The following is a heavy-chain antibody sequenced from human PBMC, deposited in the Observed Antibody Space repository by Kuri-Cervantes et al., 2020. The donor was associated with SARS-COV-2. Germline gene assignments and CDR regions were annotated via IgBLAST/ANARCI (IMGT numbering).Heavy chain of an antibody. Sequence: GSLRLSCTVSGGSISSYYWSWIRQPPGKGLEWIGYIYYSGSTNYNPSLKSRVTISVDTSKNQFSLKLSSVTAADTAVYYCARHSETAYFDTSGSFDPWGQGTRVTGSS. V-gene: IGHV4-59*08. J-gene: IGHJ5*02. CDR1: GGSISSYY. D-gene: IGHD3-22*01. CDR3: ARHSETAYFDTSGSFDP. CDR2: IYYSGST.